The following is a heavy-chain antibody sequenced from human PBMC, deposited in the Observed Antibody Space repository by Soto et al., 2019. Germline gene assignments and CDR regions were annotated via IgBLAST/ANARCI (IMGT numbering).Heavy chain of an antibody. J-gene: IGHJ4*02. V-gene: IGHV4-39*01. Sequence: SETLSLTCTVSGGSIRSNSYSISTNEYYWGWIRQPPGKRLEWIASVYYSGGTYYDPSLKSRVTISVDTSRNQFSLKLSSVTAADTAVYFCARHPVAPVLEYSTSSLVYFDYWGQGTLVTVSS. CDR2: VYYSGGT. D-gene: IGHD6-6*01. CDR1: GGSIRSNSYSISTNEYY. CDR3: ARHPVAPVLEYSTSSLVYFDY.